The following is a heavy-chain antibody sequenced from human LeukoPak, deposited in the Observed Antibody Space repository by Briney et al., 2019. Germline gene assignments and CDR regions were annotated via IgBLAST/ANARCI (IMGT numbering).Heavy chain of an antibody. V-gene: IGHV1-46*01. CDR2: INPSGGST. D-gene: IGHD3-22*01. J-gene: IGHJ5*02. CDR3: ARDPGDSSGYSNWFDP. Sequence: AASVKVSCKASGYTFTSYYMHWVRQAPGQGLEWMGIINPSGGSTSYAQKFQGRVTMTRDTSTSTVYMELSSLRSEDTAVYCCARDPGDSSGYSNWFDPWGQGTLVTVSS. CDR1: GYTFTSYY.